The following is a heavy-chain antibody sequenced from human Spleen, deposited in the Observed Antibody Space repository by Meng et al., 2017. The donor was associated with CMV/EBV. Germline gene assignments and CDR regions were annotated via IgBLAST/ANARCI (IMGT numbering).Heavy chain of an antibody. Sequence: SETLSLTCTVSGGSVSSGSYYWSWIRQPPGKGLEWIGYIYYSGSTNYNPSLKSRVTISVDTSKNQFSLKLSSVTAADTAVYYCARGRMGGLDVWGQGTTVTVSS. D-gene: IGHD2-8*01. CDR3: ARGRMGGLDV. V-gene: IGHV4-61*01. J-gene: IGHJ6*02. CDR1: GGSVSSGSYY. CDR2: IYYSGST.